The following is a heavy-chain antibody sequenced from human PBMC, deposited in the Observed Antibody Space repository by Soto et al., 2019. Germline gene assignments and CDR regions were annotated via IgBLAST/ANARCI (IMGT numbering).Heavy chain of an antibody. Sequence: GGSLRLSCAASGFTFGSYAMSWVRQAPGKGLEWVSAISGSGGSTYYADSVKGRFTISRDNSKNTLYLQMNSLRAEDTAVYYCAKSSTIFGVVPAFDYWGQGTLVTVSS. CDR1: GFTFGSYA. CDR2: ISGSGGST. D-gene: IGHD3-3*01. CDR3: AKSSTIFGVVPAFDY. J-gene: IGHJ4*02. V-gene: IGHV3-23*01.